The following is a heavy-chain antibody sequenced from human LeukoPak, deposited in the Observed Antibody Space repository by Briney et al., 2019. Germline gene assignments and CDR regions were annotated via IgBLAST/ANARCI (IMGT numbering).Heavy chain of an antibody. CDR1: GYTFTSYY. D-gene: IGHD4-17*01. J-gene: IGHJ4*02. V-gene: IGHV1-46*01. CDR2: INPSGGST. Sequence: ASVKVSCKASGYTFTSYYMHWVRHAPGQGLEWMGIINPSGGSTSYAQKFQGRVTMTRDTSTSTVYMELSSLRSEDTAVYYCARALTTVTTRGYFDYWGQGTLVTVSS. CDR3: ARALTTVTTRGYFDY.